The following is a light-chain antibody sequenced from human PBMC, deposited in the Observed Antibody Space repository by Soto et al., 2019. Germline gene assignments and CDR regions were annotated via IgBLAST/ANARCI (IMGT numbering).Light chain of an antibody. CDR1: NIGRKS. J-gene: IGLJ1*01. CDR2: YDT. CDR3: QVWDTSSDPLDV. V-gene: IGLV3-21*04. Sequence: SYELTQPPSVSVAPGTTARITCGGDNIGRKSVHWYQQKPGQAPVLVIYYDTDRSSGVPERFSASNSGNTATLTISGVEAGDEADYYCQVWDTSSDPLDVFGSGTKLTVL.